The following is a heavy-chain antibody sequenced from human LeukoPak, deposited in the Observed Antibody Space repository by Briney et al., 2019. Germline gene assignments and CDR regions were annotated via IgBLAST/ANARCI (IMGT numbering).Heavy chain of an antibody. CDR1: GDSVSSNSAA. V-gene: IGHV6-1*01. CDR3: ARGYDILTGDRYYFDY. Sequence: SQTLSLTCAISGDSVSSNSAAWNWIRQSPSRGLEWLGRTYYRSKWYNDYAVSEKSRITINPDTSKNQFSLQLNSVTPEDTAVYYCARGYDILTGDRYYFDYWGQGTLVTVSS. D-gene: IGHD3-9*01. CDR2: TYYRSKWYN. J-gene: IGHJ4*02.